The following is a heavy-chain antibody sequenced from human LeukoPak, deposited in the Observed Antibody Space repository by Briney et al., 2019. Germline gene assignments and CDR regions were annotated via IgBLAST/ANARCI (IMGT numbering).Heavy chain of an antibody. Sequence: SVKVSCKASGGTFSRYAISWVRQAPGQGLEWMGGITPIFGTAKYAQKFQGRVTITADESTSTAYMDLSSLRSEDTGMYYCARDAAISENSAYYYLYWGQGTLVTVSS. D-gene: IGHD3-22*01. J-gene: IGHJ4*02. CDR3: ARDAAISENSAYYYLY. CDR1: GGTFSRYA. CDR2: ITPIFGTA. V-gene: IGHV1-69*13.